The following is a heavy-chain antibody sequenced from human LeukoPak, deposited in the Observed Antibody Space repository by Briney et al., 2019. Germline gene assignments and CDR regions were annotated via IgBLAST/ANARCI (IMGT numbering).Heavy chain of an antibody. CDR1: GLTFSSYG. D-gene: IGHD2-2*01. Sequence: GRSLRLSCAASGLTFSSYGMHWVRQAPGKGLEWVAVISYDGTIRNYADSVKGRFTISRDNSKNTLYLQMNGLTAEDTAQYYCAKGGCSSTTCYLANPWGQGTLVTVSS. V-gene: IGHV3-30*18. CDR3: AKGGCSSTTCYLANP. J-gene: IGHJ5*02. CDR2: ISYDGTIR.